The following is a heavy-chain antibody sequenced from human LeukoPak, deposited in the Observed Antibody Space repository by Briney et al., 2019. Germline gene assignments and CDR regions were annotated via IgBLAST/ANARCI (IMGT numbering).Heavy chain of an antibody. CDR3: ARDRYCSTTSCSPTGLAY. D-gene: IGHD2-2*01. CDR1: GFSFSSYE. Sequence: GGCLRLSCAPSGFSFSSYEINWVRQAPGEGLGWGSYISFIGNSTYYAGSVKGRFTTSRDNAKDSLYLQMNSLRAEDTAVYYCARDRYCSTTSCSPTGLAYWGQGTLVTVSS. V-gene: IGHV3-48*03. CDR2: ISFIGNST. J-gene: IGHJ4*02.